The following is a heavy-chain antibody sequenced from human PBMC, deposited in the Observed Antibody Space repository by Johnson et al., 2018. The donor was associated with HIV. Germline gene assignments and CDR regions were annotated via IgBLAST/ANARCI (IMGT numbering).Heavy chain of an antibody. Sequence: VQLVESGGGLVKPGGSLRLSCAASGFTFSNAWMSWVRQAPGKGLEWVSAIYSGGSTYYADSVKGLFTISRDNSKNTLDLQRNSLRAEDTAVYYCARDSDISLGVAGAFDIWGQGTMVTVSS. J-gene: IGHJ3*02. CDR3: ARDSDISLGVAGAFDI. CDR2: IYSGGST. V-gene: IGHV3-53*01. CDR1: GFTFSNAW. D-gene: IGHD3-9*01.